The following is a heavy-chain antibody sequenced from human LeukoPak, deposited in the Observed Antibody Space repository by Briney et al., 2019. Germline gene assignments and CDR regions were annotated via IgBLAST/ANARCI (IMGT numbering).Heavy chain of an antibody. CDR1: GFTFNTYS. D-gene: IGHD3-10*01. J-gene: IGHJ4*02. CDR3: ARSDSGSGSYFDY. V-gene: IGHV3-21*01. Sequence: GGSLRLSCAASGFTFNTYSMNWVRQAPGKGLEWVSSITSSSGYTYYADSVKGRFTISRDNAYNSLYLQMDSLSADDTAVYYCARSDSGSGSYFDYWGQGTLVTVSS. CDR2: ITSSSGYT.